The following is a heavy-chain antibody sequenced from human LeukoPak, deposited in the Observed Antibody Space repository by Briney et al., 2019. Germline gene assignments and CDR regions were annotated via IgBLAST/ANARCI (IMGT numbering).Heavy chain of an antibody. V-gene: IGHV1-2*02. J-gene: IGHJ4*02. CDR1: GYTFAGYY. CDR3: ARDRRTVVDRATIGTLDY. D-gene: IGHD5-18*01. CDR2: INPNSGGT. Sequence: GASVKVSCKASGYTFAGYYMHWVRQAPGQGLEWMGWINPNSGGTNYAQKFQGRVTMTRDTSISTAYMELSRVGSADTAVYYCARDRRTVVDRATIGTLDYWGQGTLVIVSS.